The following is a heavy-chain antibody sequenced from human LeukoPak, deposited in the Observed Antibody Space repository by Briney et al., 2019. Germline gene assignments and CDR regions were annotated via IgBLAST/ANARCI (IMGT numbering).Heavy chain of an antibody. CDR2: INPNSGGT. CDR1: GYTFSDYY. D-gene: IGHD1-26*01. CDR3: ARGTRGSYSSIHD. J-gene: IGHJ4*02. V-gene: IGHV1-2*02. Sequence: GASVKVSCKASGYTFSDYYIHWVRQAPGQGLEWVGWINPNSGGTDSAQKLQGRVTMTRDTSISATYMELRTLTPDDTAVYYCARGTRGSYSSIHDWGQGTLVTVSS.